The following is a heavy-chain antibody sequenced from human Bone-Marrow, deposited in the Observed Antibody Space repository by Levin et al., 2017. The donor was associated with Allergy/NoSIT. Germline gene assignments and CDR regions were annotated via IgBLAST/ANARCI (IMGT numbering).Heavy chain of an antibody. V-gene: IGHV5-10-1*01. Sequence: LGESLKISCKASGYRFTSYWISWVRQMPGKGLEWMGRIDPSDSYTNYNPSFQGHVSISVDKSISTAYLQWSSLKASDTAMYYCASDSTGSYYWGQGTLVTFSS. J-gene: IGHJ4*02. CDR3: ASDSTGSYY. CDR1: GYRFTSYW. CDR2: IDPSDSYT. D-gene: IGHD6-25*01.